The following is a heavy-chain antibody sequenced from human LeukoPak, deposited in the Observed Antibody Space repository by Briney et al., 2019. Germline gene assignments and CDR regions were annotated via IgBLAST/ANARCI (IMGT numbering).Heavy chain of an antibody. CDR2: IYTSGST. J-gene: IGHJ3*02. Sequence: SETLSLTCDVSGGSISSYDWSWIRQPAGKGLEWIGRIYTSGSTNYNPSLKSRVTMSVDTSKNQFSLKLSSVTAADTAVYYCARSITGVRITNAFDIWGQGTMVTVSS. CDR3: ARSITGVRITNAFDI. D-gene: IGHD3-10*01. V-gene: IGHV4-4*07. CDR1: GGSISSYD.